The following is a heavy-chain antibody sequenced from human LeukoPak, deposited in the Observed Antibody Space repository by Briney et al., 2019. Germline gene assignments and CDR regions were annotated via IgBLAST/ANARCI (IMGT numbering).Heavy chain of an antibody. CDR1: GGTFSSYA. CDR2: IIPIFGTA. Sequence: SVKVSCKASGGTFSSYAISWVRQAPGQGLEWMGGIIPIFGTANYAQKFQGRVTLTTDESTSTAYMELSSLRSEDTAVYYCARRPGYGSSANAFDIWGQGTMVTVSS. CDR3: ARRPGYGSSANAFDI. D-gene: IGHD6-6*01. J-gene: IGHJ3*02. V-gene: IGHV1-69*05.